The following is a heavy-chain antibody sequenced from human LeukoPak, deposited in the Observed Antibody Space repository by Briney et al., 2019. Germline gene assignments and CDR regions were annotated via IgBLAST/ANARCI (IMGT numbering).Heavy chain of an antibody. J-gene: IGHJ4*02. D-gene: IGHD3-3*01. CDR1: GGSTSSYY. V-gene: IGHV4-59*08. CDR3: ARTIWSVAGEHDY. CDR2: IYYSGST. Sequence: SEPLTLTCTVSGGSTSSYYWSWLRKPPGKGLVWLGYIYYSGSTNYNPSLMSRVTISVDTSKNQFSLRLSSVTAADTAVYYCARTIWSVAGEHDYWGQGTLVTVSS.